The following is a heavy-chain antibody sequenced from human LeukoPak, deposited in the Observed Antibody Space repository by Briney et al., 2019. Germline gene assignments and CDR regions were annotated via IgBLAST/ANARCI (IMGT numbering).Heavy chain of an antibody. CDR2: INSDGSST. CDR1: GFTFSSYW. Sequence: PGGSLRLSCAASGFTFSSYWMHWVRQAPGKGLVWVSRINSDGSSTSYADSVKGRFTISRDNAKNTLYLQMNSLRAEDTAVYYCARVRGGVVVTASDAFDIWGQGTMVTVSS. D-gene: IGHD2-21*02. V-gene: IGHV3-74*01. J-gene: IGHJ3*02. CDR3: ARVRGGVVVTASDAFDI.